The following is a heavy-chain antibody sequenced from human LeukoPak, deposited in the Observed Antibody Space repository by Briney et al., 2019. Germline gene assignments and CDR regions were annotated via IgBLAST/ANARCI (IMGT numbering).Heavy chain of an antibody. J-gene: IGHJ6*03. Sequence: GASVKVSCKASGYTFTSYDINWVRQATGQGLEWMGWMNPNSGNTGYAQKFQGRVTMTRNTSISTAYMELSSLRSEDTAVYYCARGGKLQYYYYYMDVWGKGTTVAVSS. D-gene: IGHD4-11*01. CDR1: GYTFTSYD. CDR2: MNPNSGNT. V-gene: IGHV1-8*01. CDR3: ARGGKLQYYYYYMDV.